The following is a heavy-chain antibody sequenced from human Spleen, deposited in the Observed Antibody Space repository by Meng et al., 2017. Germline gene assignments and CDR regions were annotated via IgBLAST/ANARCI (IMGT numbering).Heavy chain of an antibody. Sequence: QSQDPRLALPTQNLTRARTFLVCSGSSGDFDWGWIRQPQGKGLELIGHIYYSVSTNYNPSRMSRVTISIDTSKNQFSLKLSSLTTANTSVYFCARSSFSASPYYFGDWGLGTLVTVSS. V-gene: IGHV4-61*08. CDR3: ARSSFSASPYYFGD. CDR1: VCSGSSGDFD. D-gene: IGHD3-3*02. CDR2: IYYSVST. J-gene: IGHJ4*02.